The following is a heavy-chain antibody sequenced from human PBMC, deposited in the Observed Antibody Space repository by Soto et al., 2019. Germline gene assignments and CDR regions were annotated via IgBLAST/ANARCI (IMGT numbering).Heavy chain of an antibody. J-gene: IGHJ4*02. D-gene: IGHD2-15*01. CDR3: ARDELGYCSGGSCSGGI. CDR1: GYTFTSYG. V-gene: IGHV1-18*01. Sequence: QVQLVQSGAEVKKPGASVKVSCKASGYTFTSYGISWVRQAPGQGLEWMGWISAYNGNTNYAQKLQGRVTMTTDTSTSKAYMELRSLRSDDTAGYYCARDELGYCSGGSCSGGIWGQGTLVTVSS. CDR2: ISAYNGNT.